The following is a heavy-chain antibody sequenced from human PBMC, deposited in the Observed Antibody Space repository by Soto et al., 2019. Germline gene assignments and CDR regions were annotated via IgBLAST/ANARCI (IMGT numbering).Heavy chain of an antibody. CDR3: ARAPNYYDSSGYYDHGPALDY. CDR2: INHSGST. J-gene: IGHJ4*02. CDR1: GGSFSGYY. V-gene: IGHV4-34*01. Sequence: SETLSLTCTVYGGSFSGYYWSWIRQPPGKGLEWIGEINHSGSTNYNPSPKSRVTISVDTSKNQFSLKLSSVTAADTAVYYCARAPNYYDSSGYYDHGPALDYWGQGTLVTVSS. D-gene: IGHD3-22*01.